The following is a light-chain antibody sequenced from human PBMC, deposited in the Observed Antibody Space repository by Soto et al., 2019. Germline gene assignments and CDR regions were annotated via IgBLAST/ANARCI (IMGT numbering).Light chain of an antibody. J-gene: IGKJ1*01. CDR3: QQRSKWPPWT. CDR1: QIVXNK. V-gene: IGKV3-11*01. Sequence: VLTQSPGTLSLSPGERVTLSCRAGQIVXNKLAWYQQKPGQAPRLLIXDQSNRATGIPARFSGSGSGKDFTLTISSLEPEDFAVYYCQQRSKWPPWTFGQGTKVDIK. CDR2: DQS.